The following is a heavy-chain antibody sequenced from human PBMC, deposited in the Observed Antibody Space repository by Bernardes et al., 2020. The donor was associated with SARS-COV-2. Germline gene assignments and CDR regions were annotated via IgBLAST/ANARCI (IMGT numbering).Heavy chain of an antibody. V-gene: IGHV1-2*02. D-gene: IGHD3-10*01. J-gene: IGHJ6*04. CDR3: ARVGGGNMVRGVSYYYGMDV. CDR1: GYTFTGYY. CDR2: INPNSGGT. Sequence: ASVKVSCKASGYTFTGYYMHWVRQAPGQGLEWMGWINPNSGGTNYAQKFQGRVTMTRDTSISTAYMELSRLRSDDTAVYYCARVGGGNMVRGVSYYYGMDVWGKGTTVTVSS.